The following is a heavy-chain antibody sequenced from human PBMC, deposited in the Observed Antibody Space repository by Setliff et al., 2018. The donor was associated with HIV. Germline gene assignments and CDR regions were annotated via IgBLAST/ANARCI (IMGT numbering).Heavy chain of an antibody. D-gene: IGHD6-19*01. J-gene: IGHJ1*01. CDR3: ARRLGSGWFGYFQH. CDR1: GGSFSGYY. Sequence: SETLSLTCAVYGGSFSGYYWSWIRQTPGKGLDWIGEIDHSGITNYNPSLKSRVTISIDTSKNQFSLSLSSVTAADTAVYYCARRLGSGWFGYFQHWGQGTLVTVSS. CDR2: IDHSGIT. V-gene: IGHV4-34*01.